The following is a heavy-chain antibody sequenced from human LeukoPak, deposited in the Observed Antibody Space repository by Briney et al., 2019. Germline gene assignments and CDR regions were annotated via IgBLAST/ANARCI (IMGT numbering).Heavy chain of an antibody. Sequence: SETLSLTCTVSGGSISSFYWSWIRQPAGKGLEWIGRISTRGNTDYNPSLKSRVTLSVDTSNNQFSLKLSSVTAADTAVYYCASDSFYDSGGYFYYWGQGTLVTVSS. J-gene: IGHJ4*02. V-gene: IGHV4-4*07. D-gene: IGHD3-22*01. CDR3: ASDSFYDSGGYFYY. CDR2: ISTRGNT. CDR1: GGSISSFY.